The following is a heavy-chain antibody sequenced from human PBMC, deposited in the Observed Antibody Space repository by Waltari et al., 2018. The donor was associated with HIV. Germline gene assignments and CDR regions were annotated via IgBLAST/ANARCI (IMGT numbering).Heavy chain of an antibody. CDR2: INPNGGGT. Sequence: QVQLVQSGAEVKKPGASVKVSCKASGYTFTGYYMHWVRQAPGQGLEWMGWINPNGGGTNDAQEFQGRVTMTRDTSIITAYMELSRLRSDDTAVYYCARDVKEGGRQLAYWYFDLWGHGTLVTVSS. CDR1: GYTFTGYY. V-gene: IGHV1-2*02. D-gene: IGHD6-6*01. CDR3: ARDVKEGGRQLAYWYFDL. J-gene: IGHJ2*01.